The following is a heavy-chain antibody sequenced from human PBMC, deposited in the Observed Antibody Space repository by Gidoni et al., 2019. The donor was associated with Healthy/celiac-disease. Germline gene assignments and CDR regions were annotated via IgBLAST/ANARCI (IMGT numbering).Heavy chain of an antibody. J-gene: IGHJ4*02. D-gene: IGHD5-12*01. V-gene: IGHV4-39*01. CDR3: ARRGVEMATIGTYYFDY. Sequence: QLQLQESGPGLVKPSETLSLTCTVSGGSISSSSYYWGWIRQPPGKGLEWIGSIYYSGSTYYNPSLKSRVTISVDTSKNQFSLKLSSVTAADTAVYYCARRGVEMATIGTYYFDYWGQGTLVTVSS. CDR1: GGSISSSSYY. CDR2: IYYSGST.